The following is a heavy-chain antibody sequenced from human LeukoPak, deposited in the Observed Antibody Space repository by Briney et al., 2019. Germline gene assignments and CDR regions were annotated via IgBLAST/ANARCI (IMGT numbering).Heavy chain of an antibody. V-gene: IGHV4-39*02. D-gene: IGHD1-7*01. Sequence: PSETLSLTCTVSGGSISSSSYYWGWIRQPPGKGLEWVGSIYYSGNTYYNPSLNSRVTIAVDTSKNHFSLSLTSVTAADTAVYFCARVRETGTEGLAVDPWGQGTLVTVSS. CDR1: GGSISSSSYY. J-gene: IGHJ5*02. CDR2: IYYSGNT. CDR3: ARVRETGTEGLAVDP.